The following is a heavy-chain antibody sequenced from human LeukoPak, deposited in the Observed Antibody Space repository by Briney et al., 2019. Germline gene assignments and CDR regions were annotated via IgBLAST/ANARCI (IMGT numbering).Heavy chain of an antibody. CDR2: ISYDGSNK. D-gene: IGHD6-25*01. J-gene: IGHJ6*03. CDR3: AKARGISAPTGYYYYMDV. Sequence: GGSLRLSCAASGFTFSSYAMHWVRQAPGKGLEWVAVISYDGSNKYYADSVKGRFTISRDNSKNMLSLQMDSLRAEDTALYYCAKARGISAPTGYYYYMDVWADGTTVTVSS. CDR1: GFTFSSYA. V-gene: IGHV3-30-3*01.